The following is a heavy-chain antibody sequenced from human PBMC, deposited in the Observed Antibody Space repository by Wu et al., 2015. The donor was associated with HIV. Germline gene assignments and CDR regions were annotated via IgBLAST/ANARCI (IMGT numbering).Heavy chain of an antibody. CDR3: ARLSLRRFGELFSGADY. D-gene: IGHD3-10*01. V-gene: IGHV1-2*02. CDR1: GYSFTASY. CDR2: IGGNRGES. J-gene: IGHJ4*02. Sequence: QVQLVQSGAEVKKPGASMRVSCQASGYSFTASYVHWVRQAPGKGLEWMGWIGGNRGESHATQRFRDRFTMTRDTSTSTAYMELTRLTSDDTALYYCARLSLRRFGELFSGADYWGXGTLVTVSS.